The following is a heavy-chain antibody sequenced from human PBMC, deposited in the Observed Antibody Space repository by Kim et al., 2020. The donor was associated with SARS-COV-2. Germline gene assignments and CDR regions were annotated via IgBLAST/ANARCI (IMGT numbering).Heavy chain of an antibody. CDR2: IHASGRT. CDR3: ARQVPGADRRFDY. CDR1: GGSFSSYH. J-gene: IGHJ4*02. V-gene: IGHV4-4*07. Sequence: SETLSLICTVSGGSFSSYHWSWIRQSAEKGLEWIGRIHASGRTNYNPSLKSRLTMSVDTSKHQMSLKLSSVTAADTAMYYCARQVPGADRRFDYWGQGILVTVSS. D-gene: IGHD6-19*01.